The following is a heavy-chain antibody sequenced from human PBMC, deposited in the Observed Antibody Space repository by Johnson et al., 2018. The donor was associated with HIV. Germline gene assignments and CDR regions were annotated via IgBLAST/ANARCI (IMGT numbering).Heavy chain of an antibody. V-gene: IGHV3-30-3*01. J-gene: IGHJ3*02. CDR3: AKGGRGLAFDI. Sequence: QVQLVESGGGVVQPGRSLRLSCAASGFTFSSYAMHWVRQAPGKGLEWVEVISYDGSNKYYADSVKGRFTISRDNYKNTLYLQMNSLRAEDTAVYYWAKGGRGLAFDIWGQGTMVTVS. CDR1: GFTFSSYA. CDR2: ISYDGSNK. D-gene: IGHD2-15*01.